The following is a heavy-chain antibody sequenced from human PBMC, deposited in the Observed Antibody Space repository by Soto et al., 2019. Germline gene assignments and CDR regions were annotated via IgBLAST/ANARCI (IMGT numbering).Heavy chain of an antibody. CDR1: GGSISGSY. Sequence: SETLFLPCRVSGGSISGSYWSWIRHSPGKGLEWLGYVYYTGSTNYSPSLRSRVSISVDTSKNEFSLRLSSVTAADTAVYFCARSVAVPGAHIDYWGQGTQVTVSS. D-gene: IGHD6-19*01. V-gene: IGHV4-59*01. J-gene: IGHJ4*02. CDR3: ARSVAVPGAHIDY. CDR2: VYYTGST.